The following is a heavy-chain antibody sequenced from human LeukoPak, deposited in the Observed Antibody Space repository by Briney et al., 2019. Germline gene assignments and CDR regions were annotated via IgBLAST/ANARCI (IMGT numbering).Heavy chain of an antibody. CDR3: ARMDYGSGSYYFDY. Sequence: SETLSLTCRVSGGSISGYYWSWIRQPPGKGLEWIGYIHYSGSTNYYPSLKSRVTISVDMSKNQFSLKLSSVTAADTAVYYCARMDYGSGSYYFDYWGQGTLVTVSS. J-gene: IGHJ4*02. D-gene: IGHD3-10*01. CDR2: IHYSGST. CDR1: GGSISGYY. V-gene: IGHV4-59*01.